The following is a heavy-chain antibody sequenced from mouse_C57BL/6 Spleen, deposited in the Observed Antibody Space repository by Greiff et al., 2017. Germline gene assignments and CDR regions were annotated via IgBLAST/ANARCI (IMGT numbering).Heavy chain of an antibody. V-gene: IGHV3-6*01. CDR3: ASPNGSITGGYAMDY. Sequence: EVQLQESGPGLVKPSQSLSLTCSVTGYSITSGYYWYWIRQFPGNKLEWLGYISYDGSNNYNPSLKNRISITRDTSKNQFFLKFNSVTTEDTATDYRASPNGSITGGYAMDYWGQGTSVTVSS. D-gene: IGHD1-1*01. J-gene: IGHJ4*01. CDR1: GYSITSGYY. CDR2: ISYDGSN.